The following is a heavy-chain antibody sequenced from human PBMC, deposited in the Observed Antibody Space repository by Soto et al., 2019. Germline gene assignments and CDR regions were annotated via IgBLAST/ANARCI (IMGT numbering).Heavy chain of an antibody. D-gene: IGHD3-9*01. CDR2: ISSSSSYT. V-gene: IGHV3-11*06. J-gene: IGHJ6*02. Sequence: PGGSLRLSCAASGFTFSDYYMSWIRQAPGKGLEWVSYISSSSSYTNYADSVKGRFTISRDNAKNSLYLQMNSLRAEDTAVYYCAREWGGDDISTGYPGSYYYGMDVWGQGTTVTVSS. CDR1: GFTFSDYY. CDR3: AREWGGDDISTGYPGSYYYGMDV.